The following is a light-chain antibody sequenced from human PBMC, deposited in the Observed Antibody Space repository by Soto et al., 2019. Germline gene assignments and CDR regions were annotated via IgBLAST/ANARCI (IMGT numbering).Light chain of an antibody. V-gene: IGLV2-8*01. CDR1: SSDVGGYNY. CDR3: SSYAGSNVV. Sequence: QSVLTQPPSASGSPGQSVTISCTGTSSDVGGYNYVSWYQQHPGKAPKLMIYEVSKRPSGVPDRFSGSKSGNTASLTVSGLQAEDEADYYCSSYAGSNVVFGTGTQLTVL. J-gene: IGLJ1*01. CDR2: EVS.